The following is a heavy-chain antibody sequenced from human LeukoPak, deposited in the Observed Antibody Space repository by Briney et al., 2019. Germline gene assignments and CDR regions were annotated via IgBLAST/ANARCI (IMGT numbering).Heavy chain of an antibody. CDR3: ARDMYDSSGYYYPRFDY. Sequence: SVKVSFKASGGTFSSYAISWVRQAPGQGLEWMGGIIPIFGTANYAQKFQGRVTITADESTSTAYMELSSLRSEDTAVYYCARDMYDSSGYYYPRFDYWGQGTLVTVSS. J-gene: IGHJ4*02. CDR2: IIPIFGTA. D-gene: IGHD3-22*01. CDR1: GGTFSSYA. V-gene: IGHV1-69*13.